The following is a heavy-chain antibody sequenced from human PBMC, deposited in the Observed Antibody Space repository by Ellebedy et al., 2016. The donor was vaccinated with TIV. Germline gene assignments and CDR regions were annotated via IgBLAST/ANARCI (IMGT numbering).Heavy chain of an antibody. Sequence: MPSETLSLTCTVSGGSISSYYWSWIRQPPGKGLEWIGYIYYSGSTNYNPSLKSRVTISVDTSKNQFSLKLSSVTAADTAVYYCARQLYDFWSGYYSRANWFDPWGQGTLVTVSS. D-gene: IGHD3-3*01. J-gene: IGHJ5*02. CDR3: ARQLYDFWSGYYSRANWFDP. V-gene: IGHV4-59*08. CDR1: GGSISSYY. CDR2: IYYSGST.